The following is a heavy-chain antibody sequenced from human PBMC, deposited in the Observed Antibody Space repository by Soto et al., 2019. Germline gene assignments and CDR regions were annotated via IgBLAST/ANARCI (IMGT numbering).Heavy chain of an antibody. CDR2: IYYSGST. CDR1: DGSISSGGYY. V-gene: IGHV4-31*03. J-gene: IGHJ4*02. Sequence: PSETLSLTCTVSDGSISSGGYYWSWIRQHPGNGLEWIGYIYYSGSTYYNPSLKSRVTISVDTSKNQFSMKLSSVTAADTAVYYCARIRNSNYVHYYFDYWGQGTLVTVPS. CDR3: ARIRNSNYVHYYFDY. D-gene: IGHD4-4*01.